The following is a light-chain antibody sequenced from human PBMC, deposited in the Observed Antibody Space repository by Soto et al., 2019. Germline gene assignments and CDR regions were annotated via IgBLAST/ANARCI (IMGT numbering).Light chain of an antibody. CDR1: RGVSSTY. J-gene: IGKJ1*01. CDR3: QQYGSSPRTT. CDR2: GVS. Sequence: EVVLTQSPGILSVSPGQRASLSCRASRGVSSTYLAWYQHKPGQAPRLLIYGVSSRASGTPDKFSGSGSGTDFTLTISRLGPEDSAVYYCQQYGSSPRTTFGQGTKVDI. V-gene: IGKV3-20*01.